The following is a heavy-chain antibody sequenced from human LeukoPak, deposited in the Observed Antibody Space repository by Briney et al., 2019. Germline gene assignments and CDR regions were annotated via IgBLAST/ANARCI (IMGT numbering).Heavy chain of an antibody. CDR3: AIGTSEWLRYFPFDY. V-gene: IGHV4-34*01. D-gene: IGHD5-12*01. CDR1: GGSFSGYY. J-gene: IGHJ4*02. CDR2: INHSGST. Sequence: PSETLSLTCSVYGGSFSGYYWSWIRQPPGKGLEWIGEINHSGSTNYNPSLKSRVTISVDTSKNQFSLKLSSVTAADTAVYYCAIGTSEWLRYFPFDYWGQGTLVTVSS.